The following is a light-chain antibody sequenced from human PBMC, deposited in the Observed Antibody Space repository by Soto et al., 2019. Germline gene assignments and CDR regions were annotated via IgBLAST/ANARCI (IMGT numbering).Light chain of an antibody. Sequence: DIQMTQSPSSVSASIGARVTITCRASQDIYELLAWSQQKPGKAPKLLIHSASNLQSGVPSRFSGSGYGTDCTPTISSLQPEDSATYYCLPAEAFPLTLGQGTSVE. CDR3: LPAEAFPLT. J-gene: IGKJ1*01. CDR2: SAS. CDR1: QDIYEL. V-gene: IGKV1-12*01.